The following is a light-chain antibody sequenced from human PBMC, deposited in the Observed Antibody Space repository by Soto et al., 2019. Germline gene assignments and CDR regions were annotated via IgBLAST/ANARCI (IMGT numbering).Light chain of an antibody. CDR1: QSIRNNF. J-gene: IGKJ1*01. CDR2: GAS. Sequence: EIVLTQSPGTLSLSPGERATLSCRASQSIRNNFLAWYQQKPGQAPRLLIYGASNRATGIPDRFSGSGSGTDFTLTISRLGPEDFAVYYCQQYVTSPWTFDQGTKVEIE. V-gene: IGKV3-20*01. CDR3: QQYVTSPWT.